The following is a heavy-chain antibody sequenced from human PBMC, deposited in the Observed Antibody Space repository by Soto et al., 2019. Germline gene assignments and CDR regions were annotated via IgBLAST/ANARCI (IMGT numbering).Heavy chain of an antibody. CDR1: GFTFNSSA. CDR2: IVVGSGNT. Sequence: GASVKVSCKASGFTFNSSAMQWVRQARGQRLEWIGWIVVGSGNTNYAQKFQERVTITRDMSTSTAYMELSSLRSEDTAVYYCAANNPDDYGDYDYYYYYYMDVWGKGTTVTVSS. CDR3: AANNPDDYGDYDYYYYYYMDV. D-gene: IGHD4-17*01. J-gene: IGHJ6*03. V-gene: IGHV1-58*02.